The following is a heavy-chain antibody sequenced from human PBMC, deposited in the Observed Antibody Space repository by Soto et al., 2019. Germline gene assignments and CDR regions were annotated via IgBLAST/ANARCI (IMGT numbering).Heavy chain of an antibody. Sequence: RRLSCAAYGFTLSRHEMNWVRQAPGNGLEWISYISGSGNITYYADSVKGRFTISRDNAQKSLYLQMNSLRVEDTAVYYCARGGVYWGQGTLVTVSP. CDR1: GFTLSRHE. D-gene: IGHD2-8*01. J-gene: IGHJ4*02. V-gene: IGHV3-48*03. CDR2: ISGSGNIT. CDR3: ARGGVY.